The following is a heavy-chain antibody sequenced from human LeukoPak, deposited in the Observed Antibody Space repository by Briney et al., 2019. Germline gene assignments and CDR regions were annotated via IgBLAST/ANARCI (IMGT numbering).Heavy chain of an antibody. Sequence: SETLSLTCAVYGGSFSGYYWSWIRQPPGKGLEWIGEINHSGSTNYNPSLKSRVTISVDTSKHQFSLKLSSVTAADTAVYYCARGLGYYDSSGYYRWGQGTLVTVSS. D-gene: IGHD3-22*01. CDR3: ARGLGYYDSSGYYR. CDR2: INHSGST. CDR1: GGSFSGYY. J-gene: IGHJ5*02. V-gene: IGHV4-34*01.